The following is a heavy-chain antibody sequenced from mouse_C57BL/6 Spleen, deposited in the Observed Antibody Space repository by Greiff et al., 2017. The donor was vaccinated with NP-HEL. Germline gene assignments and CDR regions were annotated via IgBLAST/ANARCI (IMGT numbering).Heavy chain of an antibody. V-gene: IGHV1-82*01. CDR3: ARSAKFQGPFFYYAMDY. CDR1: GYAFSSSW. D-gene: IGHD3-2*02. CDR2: IYPGDGDT. J-gene: IGHJ4*01. Sequence: QVQLQQSGPELVKPGASVKISCKASGYAFSSSWMNWVKQRPGKGLEWIGRIYPGDGDTNYNGKFKGKATLTADKSSSTAYMQLSSLTSEDSAVYFCARSAKFQGPFFYYAMDYWGQGTSVTVSS.